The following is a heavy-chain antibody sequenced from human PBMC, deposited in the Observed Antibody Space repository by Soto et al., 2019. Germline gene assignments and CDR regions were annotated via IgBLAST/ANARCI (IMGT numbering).Heavy chain of an antibody. CDR3: ARLYGMDV. CDR1: GGSIGTYY. Sequence: SETLSLTCTVSGGSIGTYYWSWIRQPPGKGLEWIGYIYYRGNTDYNPSLKSRVTISVDTSKNQFSLKLSSVTAADTAVYYCARLYGMDVWGQGTTVTVSS. CDR2: IYYRGNT. J-gene: IGHJ6*02. V-gene: IGHV4-59*01.